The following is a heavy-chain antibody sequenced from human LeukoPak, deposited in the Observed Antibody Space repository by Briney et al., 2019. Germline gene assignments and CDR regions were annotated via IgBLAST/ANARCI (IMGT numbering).Heavy chain of an antibody. V-gene: IGHV3-23*01. Sequence: ISGGGGSTYYADSVKGRFTISRDNSENTLYLQVNSLRAEDTAVYYCAKGGKWDVTPFDYWGQGTLVTVSS. D-gene: IGHD1-26*01. J-gene: IGHJ4*02. CDR2: ISGGGGST. CDR3: AKGGKWDVTPFDY.